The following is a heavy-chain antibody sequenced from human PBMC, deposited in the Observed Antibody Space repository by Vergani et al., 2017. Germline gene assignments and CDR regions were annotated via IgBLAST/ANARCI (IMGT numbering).Heavy chain of an antibody. J-gene: IGHJ3*02. V-gene: IGHV1-2*02. CDR2: INPNSGGT. D-gene: IGHD7-27*01. CDR3: ARRDWNWGRAFDI. Sequence: QVQLVQSGAEVKKPGASVKVSCKASGYTFTGYYMHWVRQAPGQGLEWMGWINPNSGGTNYAQKFQGRVTITADESTSTAYMELSSLRSEDTAVYYCARRDWNWGRAFDIWGQGTMVTVSS. CDR1: GYTFTGYY.